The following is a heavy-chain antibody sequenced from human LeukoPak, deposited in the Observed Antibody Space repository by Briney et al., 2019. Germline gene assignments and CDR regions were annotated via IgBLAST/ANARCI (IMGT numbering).Heavy chain of an antibody. Sequence: GGSLRLSCAASGFTFSTYWMHWVRQAPGKGLVWVSRINSDGSRTSYADFVKGRFTISRDNAKNTLYLQMNSLRAEDTAVYYCAREHYSGYDWGTNWFEPWGQGTLVTVSS. V-gene: IGHV3-74*01. D-gene: IGHD5-12*01. J-gene: IGHJ5*02. CDR2: INSDGSRT. CDR3: AREHYSGYDWGTNWFEP. CDR1: GFTFSTYW.